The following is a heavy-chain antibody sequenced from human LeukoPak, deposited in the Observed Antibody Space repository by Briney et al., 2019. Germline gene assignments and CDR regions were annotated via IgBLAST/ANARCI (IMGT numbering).Heavy chain of an antibody. Sequence: GGSLRLSCAASGFTFSSYSMNWVRQAPGKGLEWVSYISSSSSTIYYADSVKGRFTISRDNAKNSLYLQMNSLRAEDTAVYYCARDLGNYDYVWGSYLKDYWGQGTLVTVSS. J-gene: IGHJ4*02. CDR2: ISSSSSTI. V-gene: IGHV3-48*01. CDR1: GFTFSSYS. CDR3: ARDLGNYDYVWGSYLKDY. D-gene: IGHD3-16*02.